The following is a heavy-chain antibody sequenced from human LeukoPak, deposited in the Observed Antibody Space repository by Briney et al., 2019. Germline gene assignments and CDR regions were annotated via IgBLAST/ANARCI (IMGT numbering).Heavy chain of an antibody. Sequence: SGGSPRLSCAASGFTFSSYWMSWVRQAPGKGLEWVANIKQDGSEKYYVDSVKGRFTISRDNAKNSLYLQMNSLRVEDTAVYYCARDRSRALDYYDSSGYYYDFDYWGQGTLVTVSS. D-gene: IGHD3-22*01. CDR3: ARDRSRALDYYDSSGYYYDFDY. CDR1: GFTFSSYW. CDR2: IKQDGSEK. V-gene: IGHV3-7*01. J-gene: IGHJ4*02.